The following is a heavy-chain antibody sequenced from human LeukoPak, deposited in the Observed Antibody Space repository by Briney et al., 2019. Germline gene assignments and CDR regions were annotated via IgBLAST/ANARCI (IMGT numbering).Heavy chain of an antibody. D-gene: IGHD3-22*01. CDR1: GITLSNYG. Sequence: GSLRLSCAVSGITLSNYGMSWVRQAPGKGLEWVAGISDRGSRTNYADSVKGRFTISTDHPKNTLYLQMNSLRAEDTAVYFCAKRGVVIRVILVGFHKEAYYFDSWGQGALVTVSS. CDR3: AKRGVVIRVILVGFHKEAYYFDS. V-gene: IGHV3-23*01. J-gene: IGHJ4*02. CDR2: ISDRGSRT.